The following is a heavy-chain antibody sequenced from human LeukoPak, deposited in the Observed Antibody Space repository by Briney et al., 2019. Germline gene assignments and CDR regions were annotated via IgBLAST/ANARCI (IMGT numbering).Heavy chain of an antibody. V-gene: IGHV1-2*02. Sequence: GASVKVSFKGCGYTFTGYYMHWVGQAPGQGGEGMGWIDPHSGGTNYAQNFQGRVTMASHTSITTAYIDLSRLRSHDTAVYYCAREDREPSSYYYMHVWGEGTTVTVSS. CDR2: IDPHSGGT. CDR1: GYTFTGYY. CDR3: AREDREPSSYYYMHV. J-gene: IGHJ6*03.